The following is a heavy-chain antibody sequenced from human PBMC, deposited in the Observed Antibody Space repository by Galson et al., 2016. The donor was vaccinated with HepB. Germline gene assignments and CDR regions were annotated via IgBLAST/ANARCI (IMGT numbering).Heavy chain of an antibody. CDR1: GFTFSTYV. Sequence: SLRLSCAGSGFTFSTYVIHWVRQAPGKGPQWVTVISNDGNIKTYADSVKGRFTISRDNSKNTLYLQMNSLRAEDTAVYYCAKVVGRFGTGGDAFDIWGQGTMVTVSS. CDR2: ISNDGNIK. J-gene: IGHJ3*02. D-gene: IGHD3-10*01. CDR3: AKVVGRFGTGGDAFDI. V-gene: IGHV3-30*12.